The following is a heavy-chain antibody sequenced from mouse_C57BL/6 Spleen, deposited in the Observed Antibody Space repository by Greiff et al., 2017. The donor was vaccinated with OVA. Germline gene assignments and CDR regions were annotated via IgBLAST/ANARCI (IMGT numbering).Heavy chain of an antibody. V-gene: IGHV1-39*01. CDR3: ARNDGYTYYYAMDY. CDR2: INPNYGTT. Sequence: EVQLQQSGPELVKPGASVKISCKASGYSFTDYNMNWVKQSNGKSLEWIGVINPNYGTTSYNQKFKGKATFTVDQSSSTAYMQLNSLTSEDSAVYYCARNDGYTYYYAMDYWGQGTSVTVSS. CDR1: GYSFTDYN. J-gene: IGHJ4*01. D-gene: IGHD2-3*01.